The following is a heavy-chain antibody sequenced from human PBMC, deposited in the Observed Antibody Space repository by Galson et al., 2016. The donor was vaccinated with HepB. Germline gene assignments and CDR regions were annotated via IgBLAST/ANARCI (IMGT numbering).Heavy chain of an antibody. Sequence: SLRLSCAASGFTSSNSAMTWVRQAPGKALEWVSALSAGGGSTYYADSVKGRFTISRDNSKNTLYLQMNSLRADDTAVYHCAKGGSDFWSGYRFDYWGPGALVTVSS. J-gene: IGHJ4*02. CDR3: AKGGSDFWSGYRFDY. CDR1: GFTSSNSA. D-gene: IGHD3-3*01. CDR2: LSAGGGST. V-gene: IGHV3-23*01.